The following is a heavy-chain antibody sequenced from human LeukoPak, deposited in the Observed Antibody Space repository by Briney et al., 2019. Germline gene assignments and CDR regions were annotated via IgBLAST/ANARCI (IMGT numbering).Heavy chain of an antibody. V-gene: IGHV1-3*02. CDR2: TNGATGNT. CDR3: ARSPGGNARTWLDY. CDR1: GYTFTNFA. J-gene: IGHJ4*02. Sequence: ASVKVSCKASGYTFTNFALHWVRQAPGQRLEWMGWTNGATGNTRFSQDFQGRLTIAIDASASTAYIELSSLRSEDTAVYYCARSPGGNARTWLDYWGQGTLVTVSS. D-gene: IGHD4-23*01.